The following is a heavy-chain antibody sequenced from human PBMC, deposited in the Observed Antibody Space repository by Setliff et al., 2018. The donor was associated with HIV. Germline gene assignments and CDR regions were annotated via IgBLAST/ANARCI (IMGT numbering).Heavy chain of an antibody. CDR3: AKSFNSGPTNWNIDV. Sequence: PGGSLRLSCAASGFTVSSNYMSWVRQAPGKGLEWVSVIYIDGSTYYADSVRGRFTISRDNYKSTLYLQMKSLRAEDTAVYYCAKSFNSGPTNWNIDVWGTGTTVTVSS. CDR1: GFTVSSNY. V-gene: IGHV3-66*02. CDR2: IYIDGST. J-gene: IGHJ6*03. D-gene: IGHD1-20*01.